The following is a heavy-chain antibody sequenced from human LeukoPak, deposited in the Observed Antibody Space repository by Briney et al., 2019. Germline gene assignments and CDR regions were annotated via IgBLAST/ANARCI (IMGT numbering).Heavy chain of an antibody. CDR2: IYPGDSDT. CDR3: ARGGTRMVVAATFDAFDI. V-gene: IGHV5-51*01. D-gene: IGHD2-15*01. Sequence: GESLKISCKGSGYSFTSNWIGWVRQMPGKVLEWMGIIYPGDSDTRYSPSFQGQVTISADKSISTAYLQWSSLKASDTATYFCARGGTRMVVAATFDAFDIWGQGTMVTVSS. CDR1: GYSFTSNW. J-gene: IGHJ3*02.